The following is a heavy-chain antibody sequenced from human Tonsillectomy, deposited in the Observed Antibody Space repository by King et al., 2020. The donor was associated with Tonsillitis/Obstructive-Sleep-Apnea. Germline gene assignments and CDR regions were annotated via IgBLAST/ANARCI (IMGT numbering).Heavy chain of an antibody. CDR2: INSDGRST. V-gene: IGHV3-74*01. D-gene: IGHD4-17*01. J-gene: IGHJ4*02. CDR3: VRDSRNGAQYNFDY. Sequence: VQLVESGGGLVQPGGSLRLSCAASGFNFSSYWMHWVRQAPGTGLVWVSRINSDGRSTSYADSVKGRFTVSRDNAKNTLYLQMNSLRAEDTAVYYCVRDSRNGAQYNFDYWGQASLVTVSS. CDR1: GFNFSSYW.